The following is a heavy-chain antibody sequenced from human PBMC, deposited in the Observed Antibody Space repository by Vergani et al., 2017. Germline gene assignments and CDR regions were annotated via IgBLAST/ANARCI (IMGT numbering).Heavy chain of an antibody. CDR1: GFTFSSYA. J-gene: IGHJ4*02. D-gene: IGHD5-18*01. Sequence: VQLVESGGGLVKPGGSLRLSCGASGFTFSSYAMTWIRQAPGRGLQWVSSITRGSKSIYYADSVKGRFTITRDDVKKSLLLRMNNLKVDDTAIYYCARTRSPIAMIRQFEQWGQGTLVTVSS. CDR3: ARTRSPIAMIRQFEQ. V-gene: IGHV3-21*01. CDR2: ITRGSKSI.